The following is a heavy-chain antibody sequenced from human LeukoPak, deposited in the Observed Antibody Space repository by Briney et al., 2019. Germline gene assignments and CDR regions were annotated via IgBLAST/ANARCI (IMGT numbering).Heavy chain of an antibody. Sequence: QPGGSLRLSSAASGFTFSSYAMSWVRQAPGKGLEWVSAISGSGGSTYYADSVKGRFTISRDNSKNTLYLQMNSLRAEDTAVYYCACITIFGVASYWGQGTLVTVSS. CDR3: ACITIFGVASY. CDR2: ISGSGGST. V-gene: IGHV3-23*01. D-gene: IGHD3-3*01. CDR1: GFTFSSYA. J-gene: IGHJ4*02.